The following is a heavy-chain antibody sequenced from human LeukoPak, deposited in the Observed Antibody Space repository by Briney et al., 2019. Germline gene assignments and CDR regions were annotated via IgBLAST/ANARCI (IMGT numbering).Heavy chain of an antibody. CDR1: GGSISSSSYC. CDR2: IDYSGST. Sequence: SETLSLTFTVSGGSISSSSYCWGWIRQPPGKGLEWIGSIDYSGSTYYNPSIKSRVTISVDTSKNQFSLKLSCVTGADTAVYYCARRRPAASLNWFDPWGQGTLVTVSS. J-gene: IGHJ5*02. V-gene: IGHV4-39*01. CDR3: ARRRPAASLNWFDP. D-gene: IGHD2-2*01.